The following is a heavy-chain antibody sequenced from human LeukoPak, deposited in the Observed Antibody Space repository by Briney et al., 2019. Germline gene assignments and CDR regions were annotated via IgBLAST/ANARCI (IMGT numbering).Heavy chain of an antibody. J-gene: IGHJ5*02. CDR3: AKASVAIPQYCNS. V-gene: IGHV3-23*01. CDR2: ISGTGSST. Sequence: GGSLRLSCEASGFTFGNYAMNWVRQAPGKGLEWVSTISGTGSSTYYADSAKGRFTISRDNSKDTLFLQLNSLTAADTAMYFCAKASVAIPQYCNSWGEGTLVTVSS. CDR1: GFTFGNYA. D-gene: IGHD2-2*02.